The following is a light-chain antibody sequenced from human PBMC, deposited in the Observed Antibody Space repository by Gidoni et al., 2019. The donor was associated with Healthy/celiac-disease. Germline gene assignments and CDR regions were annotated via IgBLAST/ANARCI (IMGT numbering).Light chain of an antibody. CDR3: QQYNSAPYT. V-gene: IGKV1-27*01. CDR1: QDISRY. J-gene: IGKJ2*01. CDR2: AAS. Sequence: DIQMTPSPSSLSASVGERVPITCRASQDISRYLAWYQQKPGKVPKLLIYAASTLQTGVPSRFSGSGSGTDFTLTISSLQPEDVATYYCQQYNSAPYTFGQGTKLEIK.